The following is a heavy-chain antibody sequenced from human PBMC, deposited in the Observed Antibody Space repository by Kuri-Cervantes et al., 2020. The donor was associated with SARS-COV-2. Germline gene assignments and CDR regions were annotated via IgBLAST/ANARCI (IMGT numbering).Heavy chain of an antibody. CDR2: IGGSGVRT. D-gene: IGHD3-16*01. J-gene: IGHJ1*01. CDR1: GFTISSYA. Sequence: GESLKISCAASGFTISSYAMNWVRQAPGKGLEWVSVIGGSGVRTNYADSVKGRFTISRDNSKNTLYLQMNSLRAEDTAVYYCAKVGGHREYFQNWGQGTLVTVSS. V-gene: IGHV3-23*01. CDR3: AKVGGHREYFQN.